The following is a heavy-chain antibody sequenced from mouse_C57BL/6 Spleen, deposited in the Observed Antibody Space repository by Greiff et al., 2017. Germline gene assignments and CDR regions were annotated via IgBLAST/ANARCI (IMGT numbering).Heavy chain of an antibody. CDR3: TTGYYGSRRYFDY. CDR2: IDPEDGDT. Sequence: EVQGVESGAELVRPGASVKLSCTASGFNIKDYYMHWVKQRTEQGLEWIGRIDPEDGDTEYAPKFQGKATMTADTSSNTAYLQLSSLTSEDTAVYYCTTGYYGSRRYFDYWGQGTTLAVSS. D-gene: IGHD1-1*01. CDR1: GFNIKDYY. V-gene: IGHV14-1*01. J-gene: IGHJ2*01.